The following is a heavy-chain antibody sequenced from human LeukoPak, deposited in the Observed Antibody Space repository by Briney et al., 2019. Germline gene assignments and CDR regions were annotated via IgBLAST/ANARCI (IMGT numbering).Heavy chain of an antibody. CDR1: GGTFSSYA. CDR3: ARAEVAGYCSSTSCLYVDY. J-gene: IGHJ4*02. Sequence: SVKVSXKASGGTFSSYAISWVRQAPGQGLEWMGGIIPIFGTANYAQKFQGRVTITADESTSTAYMELSRLRSEDTAVYYCARAEVAGYCSSTSCLYVDYWGQGTLVTVSS. CDR2: IIPIFGTA. D-gene: IGHD2-2*01. V-gene: IGHV1-69*13.